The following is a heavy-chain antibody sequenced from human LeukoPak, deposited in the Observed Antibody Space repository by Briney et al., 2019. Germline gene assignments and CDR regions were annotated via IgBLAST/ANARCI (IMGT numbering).Heavy chain of an antibody. D-gene: IGHD5-18*01. Sequence: GGSLRLSCAASGFTFSSYGMHWVRQAPGKGLEWVAVISYDGSNKYYADSVKGRFTISRDNSKNTLYLQMNSLRAEDTAVYFCAREEGGGWIQVWFSYWGQGTLVTVSS. CDR1: GFTFSSYG. CDR2: ISYDGSNK. J-gene: IGHJ4*02. V-gene: IGHV3-30*03. CDR3: AREEGGGWIQVWFSY.